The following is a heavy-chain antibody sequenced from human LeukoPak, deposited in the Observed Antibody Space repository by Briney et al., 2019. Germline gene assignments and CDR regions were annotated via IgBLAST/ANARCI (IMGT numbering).Heavy chain of an antibody. V-gene: IGHV4-59*08. CDR1: GGSISSYY. CDR3: ARRHRSGWSHFDY. CDR2: IYYSGST. Sequence: SETLSLTCTVSGGSISSYYWSWIRQPPGEGLEWIGYIYYSGSTNYNPSLKSRVTISVDTSKNQFSLKLSSVTAADTAVYYCARRHRSGWSHFDYWGQGTLVTVSS. J-gene: IGHJ4*02. D-gene: IGHD6-19*01.